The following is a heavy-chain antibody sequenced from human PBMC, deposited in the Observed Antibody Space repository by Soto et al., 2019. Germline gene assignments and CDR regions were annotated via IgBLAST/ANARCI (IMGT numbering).Heavy chain of an antibody. J-gene: IGHJ1*01. Sequence: QVQLVESGGRVVQPGGSLRLSCAASGFMFSRYAIHWVRQAPGKGLVWVAVISEDGSVNYYADSVRGRFSISSDKSKNTVDLEKNGMRDCATAVFYCSRSRSCAVPDACVSWGKGTRVPVSS. CDR3: SRSRSCAVPDACVS. CDR2: ISEDGSVN. D-gene: IGHD3-10*01. V-gene: IGHV3-30-3*01. CDR1: GFMFSRYA.